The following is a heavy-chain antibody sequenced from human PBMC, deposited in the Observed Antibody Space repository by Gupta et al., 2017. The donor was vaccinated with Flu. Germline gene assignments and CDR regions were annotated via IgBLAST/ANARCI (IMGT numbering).Heavy chain of an antibody. V-gene: IGHV3-33*01. CDR2: IWYDGSNK. J-gene: IGHJ4*02. D-gene: IGHD3-3*01. Sequence: QVQLVESGGGVVQPGRSLRLSCAASGFTFSSYGMHWVRQAPGKGLEWVAVIWYDGSNKYYADSVKGRFTISRDNSKNTLYLQMNSLRAEDTAVYYCARGLFFGVVRQLDYWGQGTLVTVSS. CDR1: GFTFSSYG. CDR3: ARGLFFGVVRQLDY.